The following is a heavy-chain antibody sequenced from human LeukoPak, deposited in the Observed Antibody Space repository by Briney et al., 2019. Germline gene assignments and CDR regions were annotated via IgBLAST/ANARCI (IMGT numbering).Heavy chain of an antibody. CDR3: ARDNCSSTSCYLYGMDV. CDR2: IWYDGSNK. V-gene: IGHV3-33*08. CDR1: GFTFSSYA. Sequence: PGGSLRLSCAASGFTFSSYAMSWVRQAPGKGLEWVAVIWYDGSNKYYADSVKGRFTISRDNSKNTLYLQMNSLRAEDTAVYYCARDNCSSTSCYLYGMDVWGQGTTVTVSS. J-gene: IGHJ6*02. D-gene: IGHD2-2*01.